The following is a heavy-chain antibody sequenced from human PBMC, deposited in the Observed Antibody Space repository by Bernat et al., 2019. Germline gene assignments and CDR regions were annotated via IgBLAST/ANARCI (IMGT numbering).Heavy chain of an antibody. D-gene: IGHD5-12*01. Sequence: QVTLRESGPALVKPTQTLTLTCTFSGFSLSTSGMCVSWIRQPPGKALEWLALIDWDDDKYYSTSLKTRLTISKDTSKNQVGLTMTNMDPGDTATYYCARGGGYDSAHDYWGQGTLVTVSS. CDR3: ARGGGYDSAHDY. V-gene: IGHV2-70*01. CDR1: GFSLSTSGMC. J-gene: IGHJ4*02. CDR2: IDWDDDK.